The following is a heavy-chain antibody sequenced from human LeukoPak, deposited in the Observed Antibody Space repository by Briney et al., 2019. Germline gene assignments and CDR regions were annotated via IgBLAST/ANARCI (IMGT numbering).Heavy chain of an antibody. CDR3: AKDSTRSGSYYFDY. Sequence: GGSLRLSCAASGLTFSSYGMHWVRQAPGKGLEWVAFIRYDGKNKYYADSVKGRFTTSRDNSKNTLYLQMNSLRAEDTAVYYCAKDSTRSGSYYFDYWGQGTLVTVSS. D-gene: IGHD1-26*01. J-gene: IGHJ4*02. CDR1: GLTFSSYG. V-gene: IGHV3-30*02. CDR2: IRYDGKNK.